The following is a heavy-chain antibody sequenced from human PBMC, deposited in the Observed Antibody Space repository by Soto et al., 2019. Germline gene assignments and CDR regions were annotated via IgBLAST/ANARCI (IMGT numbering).Heavy chain of an antibody. CDR1: GGSFSGFY. CDR2: INHSGST. D-gene: IGHD6-13*01. Sequence: SETLSLTCAVYGGSFSGFYLSWIRLPPGKGLEWIGEINHSGSTNYNPSLKSRVTISVDTSKNQISLKVRSMTVADTALYYCERADHVAAAGMFAYWGQGTQVPVPP. V-gene: IGHV4-34*01. J-gene: IGHJ4*02. CDR3: ERADHVAAAGMFAY.